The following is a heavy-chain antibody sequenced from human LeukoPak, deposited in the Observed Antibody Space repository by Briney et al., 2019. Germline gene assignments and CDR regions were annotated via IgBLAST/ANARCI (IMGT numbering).Heavy chain of an antibody. J-gene: IGHJ5*02. V-gene: IGHV3-33*01. CDR3: ARGGRGASNWTPYNWFDP. Sequence: PGGSLRLSCAASGFTFTTYGMHWVRQAPGKGLEWVALVWYDGTIKYYADSVKGRFTISRDNSKNRLFLQMSSLRAEDTALYYCARGGRGASNWTPYNWFDPWGQGTLVTVSS. CDR1: GFTFTTYG. D-gene: IGHD3/OR15-3a*01. CDR2: VWYDGTIK.